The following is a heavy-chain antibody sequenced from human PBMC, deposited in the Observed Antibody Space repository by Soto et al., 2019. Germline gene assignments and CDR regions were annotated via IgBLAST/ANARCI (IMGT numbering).Heavy chain of an antibody. CDR2: IYYSGST. CDR1: GGSISSYY. Sequence: ETLSLTCTVSGGSISSYYWSWIRQPPGKGLEWIGYIYYSGSTSYNPSLKSRVTISVDTSNNQFSLKLTSVTAADTAVYYCARVVVLAAGSAFDYWGQGTLVTVSS. CDR3: ARVVVLAAGSAFDY. J-gene: IGHJ4*02. D-gene: IGHD2-15*01. V-gene: IGHV4-59*08.